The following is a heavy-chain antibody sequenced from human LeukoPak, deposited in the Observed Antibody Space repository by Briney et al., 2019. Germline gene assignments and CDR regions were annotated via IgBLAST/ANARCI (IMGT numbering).Heavy chain of an antibody. CDR2: ISYDGSNK. Sequence: GGSLRLSCAASGFTFSSYAMHWVRQAPGKGLEWVAVISYDGSNKYYADSVKGRFTISRDNSKNTLYLQMNSLRAEDTAVYYCARVEEDVWGQGTTVTVSS. CDR3: ARVEEDV. D-gene: IGHD5-24*01. J-gene: IGHJ6*02. V-gene: IGHV3-30-3*01. CDR1: GFTFSSYA.